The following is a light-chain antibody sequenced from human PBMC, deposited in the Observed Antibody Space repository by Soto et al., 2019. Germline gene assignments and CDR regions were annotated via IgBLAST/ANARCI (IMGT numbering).Light chain of an antibody. J-gene: IGKJ4*01. CDR3: QRYNSWPLS. CDR1: QSVSSN. V-gene: IGKV3D-15*01. Sequence: EIVMTQSPATLSVPPGERATLSCRASQSVSSNLAWYQQKPGQAPRLLIYGASTRATDIPARFSGSGSGTEFTLTISSLQSEDFADYYCQRYNSWPLSFGGGTKVEIK. CDR2: GAS.